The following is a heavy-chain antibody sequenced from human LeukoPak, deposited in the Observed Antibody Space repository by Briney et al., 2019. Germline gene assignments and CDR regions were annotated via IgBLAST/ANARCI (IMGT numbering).Heavy chain of an antibody. CDR3: ARGGYYGSGNDFRFDP. J-gene: IGHJ5*02. D-gene: IGHD3-10*01. Sequence: PSETLSLTCTVSGGSISSYYWSWIRQPAGKGLERIGRIYTSGSTNYNPSLKSRVTISVDTSKNQFSLKLSSVTAADTAVYYCARGGYYGSGNDFRFDPWGQGTLVTVSS. CDR2: IYTSGST. CDR1: GGSISSYY. V-gene: IGHV4-4*07.